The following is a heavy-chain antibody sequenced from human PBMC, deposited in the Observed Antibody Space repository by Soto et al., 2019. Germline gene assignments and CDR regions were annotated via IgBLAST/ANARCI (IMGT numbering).Heavy chain of an antibody. CDR2: ISISGGTI. CDR3: TKEKSVINSGYDAFDI. Sequence: PGGSLRLSCAASGFTVSSSEMDWVRQAPGKGLEWVAYISISGGTIYYGDSVEGRFTISRDNADNSLYLQMNSLRAEDTAVYYCTKEKSVINSGYDAFDIWGRGTVVTVSS. CDR1: GFTVSSSE. J-gene: IGHJ3*02. D-gene: IGHD5-12*01. V-gene: IGHV3-48*03.